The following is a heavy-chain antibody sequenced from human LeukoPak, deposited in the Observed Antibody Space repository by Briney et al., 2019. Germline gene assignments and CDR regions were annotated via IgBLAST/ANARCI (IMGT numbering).Heavy chain of an antibody. CDR1: GYTFTGYY. V-gene: IGHV1-46*01. CDR2: INPIGGST. Sequence: ASVKVSCKASGYTFTGYYMRCGPQAPGQGLEWMGIINPIGGSTSYAQKFQGRVTMTRDTSTSTVYMELSSLRSEDTAVYYCARDPQPSITMIVVVIPDYAFDIWGQGTMVTASS. J-gene: IGHJ3*02. CDR3: ARDPQPSITMIVVVIPDYAFDI. D-gene: IGHD3-22*01.